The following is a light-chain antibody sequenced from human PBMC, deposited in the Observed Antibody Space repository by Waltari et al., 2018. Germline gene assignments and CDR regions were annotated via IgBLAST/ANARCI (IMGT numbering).Light chain of an antibody. J-gene: IGLJ1*01. CDR3: SSYTTRSTRV. CDR2: DVT. CDR1: SSDVGDYKY. V-gene: IGLV2-14*03. Sequence: QSALTQPASVSGSPGQSITISCTATSSDVGDYKYVSWYQQHPGKVPKLLIYDVTNRPSGISYRFSGSTSGYTASLTISGLQAEDEADYYCSSYTTRSTRVFGTGTKVTVL.